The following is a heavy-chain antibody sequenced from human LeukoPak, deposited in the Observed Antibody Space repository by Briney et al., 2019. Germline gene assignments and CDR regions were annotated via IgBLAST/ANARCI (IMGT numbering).Heavy chain of an antibody. CDR1: GFTFSSYA. D-gene: IGHD2-21*02. V-gene: IGHV3-64*01. CDR2: ISSNGGST. J-gene: IGHJ4*02. Sequence: GGSLRLSCAASGFTFSSYAMHWVRQAPGKGLEYVSAISSNGGSTYYANSVKGRFTISRDNSKNTLYLQMNSLRAEDTAVYYCAKVAVVTATNFDYWGQGTLVTVSS. CDR3: AKVAVVTATNFDY.